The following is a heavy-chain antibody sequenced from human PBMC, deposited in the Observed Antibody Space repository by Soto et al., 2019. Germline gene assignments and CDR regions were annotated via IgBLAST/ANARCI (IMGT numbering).Heavy chain of an antibody. CDR3: ASQRGSSSSSTFDY. Sequence: GASVKVSCKASGGTFSSYAISWVRQAPGQGLEWMGGIIPIFGTANYAQKFQGRVTITADESTSTAYMELSSLRSEDTAVYYCASQRGSSSSSTFDYWGQGTLVTVSS. V-gene: IGHV1-69*13. CDR1: GGTFSSYA. D-gene: IGHD6-6*01. CDR2: IIPIFGTA. J-gene: IGHJ4*02.